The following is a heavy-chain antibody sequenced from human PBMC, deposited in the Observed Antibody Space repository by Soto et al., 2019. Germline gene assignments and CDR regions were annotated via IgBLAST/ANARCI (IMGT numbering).Heavy chain of an antibody. Sequence: QVQLVQPETEVKKPGASVKVSCKASGYIFTNYDITWVRQAPGQGLEWMGWVSGYTGNTKYAQKFQDRVTMTTDTSTSTVYMELRSLRSDDTAVYYCARFGSAPYYYYGVDVWGQGTTVFVSS. CDR2: VSGYTGNT. V-gene: IGHV1-18*01. CDR1: GYIFTNYD. D-gene: IGHD3-10*01. CDR3: ARFGSAPYYYYGVDV. J-gene: IGHJ6*02.